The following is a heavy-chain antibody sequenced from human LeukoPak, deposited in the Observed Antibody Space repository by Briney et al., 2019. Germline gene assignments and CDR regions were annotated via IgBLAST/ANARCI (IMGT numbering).Heavy chain of an antibody. CDR2: IIPIFGTA. CDR3: AREYYYGSGSYVD. CDR1: GGTFSSYA. V-gene: IGHV1-69*05. J-gene: IGHJ4*02. D-gene: IGHD3-10*01. Sequence: SVKVSCKASGGTFSSYAISWVRQAPGQGLEWMGRIIPIFGTANYAQKFQGRVTITTDESTSTAYMELSSLRSEDTAVYYCAREYYYGSGSYVDWGQGTLVTVSS.